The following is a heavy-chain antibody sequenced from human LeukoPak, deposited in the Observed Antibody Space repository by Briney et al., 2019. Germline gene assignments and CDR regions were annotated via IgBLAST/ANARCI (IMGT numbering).Heavy chain of an antibody. Sequence: ASVKVSCKVSGYSLTEISMHWVRQATGKGLEWMGGFDPEDGERMSAQKFQGRVTMTEDTSTDTAYMELSSLRPEDTAVYYCATDRDGYNYYFDSWGQGTLVTVFS. V-gene: IGHV1-24*01. CDR3: ATDRDGYNYYFDS. J-gene: IGHJ4*02. CDR2: FDPEDGER. D-gene: IGHD5-24*01. CDR1: GYSLTEIS.